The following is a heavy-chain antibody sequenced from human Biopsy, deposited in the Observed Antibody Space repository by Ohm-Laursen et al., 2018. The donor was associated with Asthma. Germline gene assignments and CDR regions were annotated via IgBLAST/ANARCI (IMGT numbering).Heavy chain of an antibody. Sequence: SLRLSCTASGFTFSSYGMHWVRQAPGKGLEWVAVISYDGSNKYYADSVKGRFTISRDNSKNTLYLQMNSLRAEDTAVYYCASQSSGPDFWSGYYYFDYWGQGTLVTVAT. D-gene: IGHD3-3*01. CDR1: GFTFSSYG. V-gene: IGHV3-30*03. J-gene: IGHJ4*02. CDR2: ISYDGSNK. CDR3: ASQSSGPDFWSGYYYFDY.